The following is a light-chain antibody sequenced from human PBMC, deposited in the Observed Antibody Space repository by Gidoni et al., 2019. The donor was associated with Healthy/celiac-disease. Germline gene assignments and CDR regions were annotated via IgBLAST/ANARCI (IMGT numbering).Light chain of an antibody. CDR1: QSISSY. Sequence: DIQMTQSPSSLSAAVGDRVTITSRASQSISSYLNWYQQKPRKAPKLLIYAASSLQSGVPSRFSGSGSGADFTLTISSLQPEDFATYYCQQSYSTPHFGGGTKVEIK. CDR2: AAS. V-gene: IGKV1-39*01. J-gene: IGKJ4*01. CDR3: QQSYSTPH.